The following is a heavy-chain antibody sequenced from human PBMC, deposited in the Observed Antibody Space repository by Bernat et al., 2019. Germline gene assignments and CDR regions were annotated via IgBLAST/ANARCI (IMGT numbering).Heavy chain of an antibody. Sequence: QVQLVQSGAEVKKPGASVKVSCKASGYTFTSYDINWVRQATGQGLEWMGWMNPNSGNTGYAQKFQGRVTMTRNTSISTAYMELSSLGSEDTAVYYFARGIRRSTVGTLVQYDYYYYYYMDVWGKGTTVTVSS. CDR2: MNPNSGNT. D-gene: IGHD4-23*01. V-gene: IGHV1-8*01. J-gene: IGHJ6*03. CDR1: GYTFTSYD. CDR3: ARGIRRSTVGTLVQYDYYYYYYMDV.